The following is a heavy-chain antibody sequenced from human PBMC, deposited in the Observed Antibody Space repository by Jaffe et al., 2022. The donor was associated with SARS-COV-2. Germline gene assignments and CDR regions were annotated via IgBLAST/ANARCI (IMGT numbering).Heavy chain of an antibody. CDR1: GFTFSSYA. D-gene: IGHD2-15*01. J-gene: IGHJ5*02. CDR2: ISGSGGST. V-gene: IGHV3-23*04. CDR3: AKGRRVVVAATPPFDP. Sequence: EVQLVESGGGLVQPGGSLRLSCAASGFTFSSYAMSWVRQAPGKGLEWVSAISGSGGSTYYADSVKGRFTISRDNSKNTLYLQMNSLRAEDTAVYYCAKGRRVVVAATPPFDPWGQGTLVTVSS.